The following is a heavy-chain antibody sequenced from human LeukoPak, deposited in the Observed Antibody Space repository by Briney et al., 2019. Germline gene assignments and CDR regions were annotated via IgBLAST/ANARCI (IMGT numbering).Heavy chain of an antibody. CDR1: GFTSSSYA. CDR3: ARIAAAGSYNWFDP. Sequence: GGSLRLSCAASGFTSSSYAMSWVRQAPGKGLEWVSAISGSGGSTYYADSVKGRFTISRDNSKNTLYLQMNSLRAEDTAVYYCARIAAAGSYNWFDPWGQGTLVTVSS. V-gene: IGHV3-23*01. D-gene: IGHD6-13*01. J-gene: IGHJ5*02. CDR2: ISGSGGST.